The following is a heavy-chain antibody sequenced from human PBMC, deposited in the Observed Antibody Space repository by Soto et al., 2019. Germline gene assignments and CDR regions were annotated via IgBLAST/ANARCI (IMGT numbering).Heavy chain of an antibody. J-gene: IGHJ4*02. CDR1: GFSLRILG. D-gene: IGHD3-10*01. CDR2: MNQDGSSI. Sequence: GSLGISRAASGFSLRILGMGGSCQAPGKGLEWVAKMNQDGSSISYVDSVRGRFTISRDNAKNTLYLQMNSLRAEDTAVYYCARGARWSGELLYMWGQGTQVTVSS. CDR3: ARGARWSGELLYM. V-gene: IGHV3-7*01.